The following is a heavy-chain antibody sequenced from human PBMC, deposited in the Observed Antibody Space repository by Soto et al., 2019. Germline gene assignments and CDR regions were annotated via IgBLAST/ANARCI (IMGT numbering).Heavy chain of an antibody. Sequence: PSETLSLTCTVSGGSISSSTDYWGWIRQPAGKGLEWIGSLSYSGSPHYNPSLKSRVTISVDTSKNQFSLKLRSVTAADTALYYCARLLGDYXFWSGYLTPIGQGLLDVWGQGTTVTVSS. CDR1: GGSISSSTDY. V-gene: IGHV4-39*01. J-gene: IGHJ6*02. CDR3: ARLLGDYXFWSGYLTPIGQGLLDV. D-gene: IGHD3-3*01. CDR2: LSYSGSP.